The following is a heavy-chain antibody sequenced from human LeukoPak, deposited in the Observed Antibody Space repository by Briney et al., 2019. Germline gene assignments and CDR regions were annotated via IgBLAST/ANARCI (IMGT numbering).Heavy chain of an antibody. CDR1: GGTFSSYA. V-gene: IGHV1-69*13. CDR2: IIPIFGTA. J-gene: IGHJ4*02. D-gene: IGHD3-22*01. Sequence: GASVKLSCKASGGTFSSYAISWVRQAPGQGLEWMGGIIPIFGTATYAQKFQGRVTITADESTSTAYMELSSLRSEDTAVYYCARAETMIGGYFDYWGQGTLVTVSS. CDR3: ARAETMIGGYFDY.